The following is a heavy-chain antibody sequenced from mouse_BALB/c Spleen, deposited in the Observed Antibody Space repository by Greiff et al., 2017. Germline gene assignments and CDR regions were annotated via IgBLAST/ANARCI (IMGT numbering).Heavy chain of an antibody. D-gene: IGHD2-3*01. Sequence: QVQLQQPGAELVKPGASVKLSCKASGYTFTSYWMQWVKQRPGQGLEWIGAIYPGDGDTRYTQKFKGKATLTADKSSSTAYMQLSSLASEDSAVYYCASYDGYYGYWGQGTTLTVSS. CDR3: ASYDGYYGY. V-gene: IGHV1-87*01. CDR2: IYPGDGDT. CDR1: GYTFTSYW. J-gene: IGHJ2*01.